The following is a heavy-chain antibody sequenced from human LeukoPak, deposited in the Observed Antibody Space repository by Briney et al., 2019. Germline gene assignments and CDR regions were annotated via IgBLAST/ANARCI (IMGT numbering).Heavy chain of an antibody. CDR1: GYTFTSYD. J-gene: IGHJ4*02. CDR2: MNPDSGNT. CDR3: ARRSRGELSAPKDSPSFFDY. D-gene: IGHD3-10*01. V-gene: IGHV1-8*01. Sequence: ASVKVSCKASGYTFTSYDINWVRQATGQGLEWMGWMNPDSGNTGYAQKFQGRVTMTRNTSISTAYMELSSLRSEDTAVYYCARRSRGELSAPKDSPSFFDYWGQGTLVTVSS.